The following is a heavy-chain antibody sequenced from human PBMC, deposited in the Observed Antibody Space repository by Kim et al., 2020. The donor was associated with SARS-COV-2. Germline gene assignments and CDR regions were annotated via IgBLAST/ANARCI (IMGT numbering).Heavy chain of an antibody. CDR1: GFTFSSYG. CDR3: ARDLSGRSLFDY. Sequence: GGSLRLSCAASGFTFSSYGMHWVRQAPGKGLEWVAVIWYDGSNKYYADSVKGRFTISRDNSKNTLYLQMNSLRAEDTAVYYCARDLSGRSLFDYWGQGTLVTVSS. V-gene: IGHV3-33*01. J-gene: IGHJ4*02. D-gene: IGHD1-26*01. CDR2: IWYDGSNK.